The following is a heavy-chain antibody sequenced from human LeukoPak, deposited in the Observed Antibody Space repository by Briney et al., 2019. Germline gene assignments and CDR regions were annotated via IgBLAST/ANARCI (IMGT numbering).Heavy chain of an antibody. D-gene: IGHD4-17*01. V-gene: IGHV4-59*08. CDR2: INHSGRA. CDR1: GGSLSSYY. CDR3: ARHNYDDYVFDI. Sequence: PSETLSLTCTVSGGSLSSYYFSWIRQSPGKGLEGIAYINHSGRASYNPSLKSRVTMSVDTSKQFSLSLSSVTAAATAVYYCARHNYDDYVFDIWGQGTKVTVSS. J-gene: IGHJ3*02.